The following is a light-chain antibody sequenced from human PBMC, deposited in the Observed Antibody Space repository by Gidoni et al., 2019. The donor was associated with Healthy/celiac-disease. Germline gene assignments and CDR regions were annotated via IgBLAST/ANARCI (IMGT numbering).Light chain of an antibody. CDR3: QQYGSSPLT. CDR2: GAS. V-gene: IGKV3-20*01. J-gene: IGKJ4*01. CDR1: QSVSSSY. Sequence: EIVLTQSPGTLSLSPGERATLSCRASQSVSSSYLAWYQQKPGQAHRLLIYGASSRAPGIPDRFSGSGSGTDFTLTISRLEPEDFAVYYCQQYGSSPLTFGGGTKVEIK.